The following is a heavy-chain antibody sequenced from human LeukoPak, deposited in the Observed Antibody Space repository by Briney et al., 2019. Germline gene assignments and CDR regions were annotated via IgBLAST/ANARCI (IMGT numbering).Heavy chain of an antibody. D-gene: IGHD2-15*01. CDR3: VRQATPHGHFDY. CDR2: IGIGGDT. V-gene: IGHV3-13*01. Sequence: PGGSLRLSCAASGFTFRSYDMHWVRQATGKGLKWVSAIGIGGDTYYPGSVKGRFTISRENAKNSLYLQMNSLRAGDTAVYYCVRQATPHGHFDYWGQGILVTVSS. CDR1: GFTFRSYD. J-gene: IGHJ4*02.